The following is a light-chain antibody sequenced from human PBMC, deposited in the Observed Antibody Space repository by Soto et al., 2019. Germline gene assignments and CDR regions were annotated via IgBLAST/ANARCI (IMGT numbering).Light chain of an antibody. CDR1: ESVSTF. Sequence: EIVLPQSQATLSLSPGARATLSCRASESVSTFLDWYQQKPGQAPRLLIYGASSRATGIPDRFSGSGSGTDFTLTISRLEPEDFAVYYCQQYGSSPSALTFGGGTKVDIK. V-gene: IGKV3-20*01. J-gene: IGKJ4*01. CDR2: GAS. CDR3: QQYGSSPSALT.